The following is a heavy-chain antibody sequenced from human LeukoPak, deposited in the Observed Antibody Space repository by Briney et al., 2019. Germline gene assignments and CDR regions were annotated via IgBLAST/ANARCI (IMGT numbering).Heavy chain of an antibody. Sequence: GASVTVSCKASGGTFSSYAISWVRQAPGQGLEWMGGIIPIFGTANYAQKFQGRVTITADESTSTAYMELSSLRSEDTAVYYCARDRGGSYGFSDYWGQGTLVTVSS. CDR3: ARDRGGSYGFSDY. CDR2: IIPIFGTA. V-gene: IGHV1-69*13. D-gene: IGHD1-26*01. CDR1: GGTFSSYA. J-gene: IGHJ4*02.